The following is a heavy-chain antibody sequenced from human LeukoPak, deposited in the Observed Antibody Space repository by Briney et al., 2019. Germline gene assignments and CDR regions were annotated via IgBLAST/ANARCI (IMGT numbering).Heavy chain of an antibody. D-gene: IGHD3-3*01. J-gene: IGHJ6*02. CDR3: ARANCYTIFGVVNYYGMDV. V-gene: IGHV4-34*01. CDR1: GGSISSYY. Sequence: PSETLSLTCTVSGGSISSYYWSWIRQPPGKGLEWIGEINHSGSTNYNPSLKSRVTISVDTSKNQFSLKLSSVTAADTAVYYCARANCYTIFGVVNYYGMDVWGQGTTVTVSS. CDR2: INHSGST.